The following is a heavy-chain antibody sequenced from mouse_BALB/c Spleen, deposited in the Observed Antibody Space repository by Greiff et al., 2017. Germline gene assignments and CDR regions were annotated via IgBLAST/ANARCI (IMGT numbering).Heavy chain of an antibody. Sequence: DVKLVESGGGLVQPGGSLKLSCAASGFTFSSYTMSWVRQTPEKRLEWVAYISNGGGSTYYPDTVKGRFTISRDNAKNTLYLQMSSLKSEDTAMYYCARHDGNPWFAYWGQGTLVTVSA. D-gene: IGHD2-1*01. CDR2: ISNGGGST. CDR3: ARHDGNPWFAY. CDR1: GFTFSSYT. V-gene: IGHV5-12-2*01. J-gene: IGHJ3*01.